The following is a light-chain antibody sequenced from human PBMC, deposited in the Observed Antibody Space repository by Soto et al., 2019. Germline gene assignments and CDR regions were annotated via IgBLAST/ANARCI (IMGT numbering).Light chain of an antibody. CDR3: QQYSSWWT. V-gene: IGKV1-5*03. Sequence: DIQMTQSPSTLSASVGDRVTITCRASQSISSWLAWYQQKPGKAPKLLIYNASTLESGVPSRFSGSESGTDFTLTINSLQPDDFATYYCQQYSSWWTFGQGTKVEIK. J-gene: IGKJ1*01. CDR2: NAS. CDR1: QSISSW.